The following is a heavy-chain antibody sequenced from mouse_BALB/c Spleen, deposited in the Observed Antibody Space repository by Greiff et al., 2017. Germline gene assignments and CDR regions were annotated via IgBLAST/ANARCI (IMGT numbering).Heavy chain of an antibody. CDR1: GFTFSSYT. Sequence: EVQVVESGGGLVKPGGSLKLSCAASGFTFSSYTMSWVRQTPEKRLEWVATISSGGSYTYYPDSVKGRFTISRDNAKNTLYLQMSSLKSEDTAMYYCTREGYGYPRYYAMDYWGQGTSVTVSS. J-gene: IGHJ4*01. D-gene: IGHD2-2*01. V-gene: IGHV5-6-4*01. CDR2: ISSGGSYT. CDR3: TREGYGYPRYYAMDY.